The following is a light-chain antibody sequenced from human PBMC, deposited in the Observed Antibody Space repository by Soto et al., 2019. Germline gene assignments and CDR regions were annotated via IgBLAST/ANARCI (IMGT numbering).Light chain of an antibody. CDR3: MQSVEPYT. CDR2: AVA. J-gene: IGKJ2*01. Sequence: DLVMSQTPLSLSVTPGQPASISCKSNQSLLHSDGKTHLYWYLQKPGQPPQLLIYAVANRFSGVADRFSGSVSGTDYTLKSSRVDAEDVGVYHCMQSVEPYTFGQGTKLEIK. V-gene: IGKV2D-29*01. CDR1: QSLLHSDGKTH.